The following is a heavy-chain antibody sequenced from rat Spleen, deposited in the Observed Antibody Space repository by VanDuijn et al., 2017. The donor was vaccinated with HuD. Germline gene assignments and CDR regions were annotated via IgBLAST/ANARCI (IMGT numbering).Heavy chain of an antibody. D-gene: IGHD1-12*02. CDR3: AREGYYDGTYYPFDY. CDR1: GFSLTSYN. J-gene: IGHJ2*01. V-gene: IGHV2-30*01. CDR2: IWTGGRT. Sequence: QVQLKESGPGLVQPSQTLSLTCTVSGFSLTSYNVHWVRQPTGKGLEWMGVIWTGGRTDYSSALKSRLSISRDTSKNQGSLKMNSLQTEDTATYYCAREGYYDGTYYPFDYWGQGVMVTVSS.